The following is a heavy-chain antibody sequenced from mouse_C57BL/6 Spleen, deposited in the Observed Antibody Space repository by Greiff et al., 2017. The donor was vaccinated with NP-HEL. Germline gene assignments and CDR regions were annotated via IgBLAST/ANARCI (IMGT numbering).Heavy chain of an antibody. D-gene: IGHD2-1*01. CDR1: GYTFTSYW. CDR3: ARELYDGNYNRYFDV. CDR2: IYPGSGST. Sequence: QVQLQQPGAELVKPGASVKMSCKASGYTFTSYWITWVKQRPGQGLEWIGDIYPGSGSTNYNEKFKSKATLTVDTSSSTAYMQLSSLTSEDSAVYYCARELYDGNYNRYFDVWGTGTTVTVSS. J-gene: IGHJ1*03. V-gene: IGHV1-55*01.